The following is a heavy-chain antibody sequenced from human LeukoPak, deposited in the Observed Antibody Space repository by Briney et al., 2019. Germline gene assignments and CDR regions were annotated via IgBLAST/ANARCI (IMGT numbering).Heavy chain of an antibody. D-gene: IGHD3-22*01. CDR3: AKARRTTVLYDILY. CDR1: GFTFSSYA. J-gene: IGHJ4*02. CDR2: ISGSGGST. V-gene: IGHV3-23*01. Sequence: GGSLRLSCAASGFTFSSYAMSWVRQAPGKGLEWVSAISGSGGSTYYADSVKGRFTISRDNSKNTLYLQMDSLRAEDTAVYYCAKARRTTVLYDILYWGQGTLVTVSS.